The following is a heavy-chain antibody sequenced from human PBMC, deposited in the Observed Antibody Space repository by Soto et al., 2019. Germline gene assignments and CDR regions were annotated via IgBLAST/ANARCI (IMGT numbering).Heavy chain of an antibody. CDR3: ATDSGGGFDRFFVS. D-gene: IGHD5-12*01. CDR1: GGSISSYY. CDR2: IYYSGST. V-gene: IGHV4-59*01. Sequence: SETLSLTCTVSGGSISSYYWSWIRQPPGKGLEWIGYIYYSGSTNFNPSLKSRVSISVDTSKRQFSLELSSVTAADTAVYYCATDSGGGFDRFFVSWGQGTLVTSPQ. J-gene: IGHJ4*02.